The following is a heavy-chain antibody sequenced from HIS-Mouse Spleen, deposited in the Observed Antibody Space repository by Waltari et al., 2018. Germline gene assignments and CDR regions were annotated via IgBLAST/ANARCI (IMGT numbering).Heavy chain of an antibody. J-gene: IGHJ5*02. CDR1: GYSISSGYY. CDR2: IYHSGST. V-gene: IGHV4-38-2*02. CDR3: ARVKT. Sequence: QVQLQESGPGLVKPSETLYLTCTVPGYSISSGYYCGWLRQPPGKGLEWSGSIYHSGSTYYNPSLKNRVTISVDTAKNQFSLKLSSVTAADTAVYYCARVKTWGQGTLVTVSS.